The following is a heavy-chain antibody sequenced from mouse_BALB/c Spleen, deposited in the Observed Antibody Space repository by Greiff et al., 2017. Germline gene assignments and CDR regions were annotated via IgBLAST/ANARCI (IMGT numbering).Heavy chain of an antibody. CDR3: ARSTMTWFAY. CDR1: GFTFSSYG. V-gene: IGHV5-6-3*01. D-gene: IGHD2-4*01. J-gene: IGHJ3*01. Sequence: VQLKESGGGLVQPGGSLKLSCAASGFTFSSYGMSWVRQTPDKRLELVATINSNGGSTYYPDSVKGRFTISRDNAKNTLYLQMSSLKSEDTAMYYCARSTMTWFAYWGQGTLVTVSA. CDR2: INSNGGST.